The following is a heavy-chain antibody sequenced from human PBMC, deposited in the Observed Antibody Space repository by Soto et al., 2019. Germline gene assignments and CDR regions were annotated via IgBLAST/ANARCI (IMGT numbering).Heavy chain of an antibody. Sequence: PSETLSLTCAVYGGSFSGYYWSWIRQPPGKGLECIGEINHSGSTNYNPSLKSRVTISVDTSKNQFSLKLSSVTAADTAVYYCARGTTYYDFWSGYRRPNYYYYGMDVWGQGTTVTVSS. J-gene: IGHJ6*02. CDR1: GGSFSGYY. D-gene: IGHD3-3*01. CDR2: INHSGST. CDR3: ARGTTYYDFWSGYRRPNYYYYGMDV. V-gene: IGHV4-34*01.